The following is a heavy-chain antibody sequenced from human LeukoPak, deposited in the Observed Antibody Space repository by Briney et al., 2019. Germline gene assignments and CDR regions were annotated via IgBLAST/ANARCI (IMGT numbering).Heavy chain of an antibody. D-gene: IGHD5-18*01. J-gene: IGHJ6*03. V-gene: IGHV1-8*01. CDR2: MNPNSGNT. CDR1: GYTFTSYD. Sequence: ASVKVSCKASGYTFTSYDINWVRQATGQGLEWMGWMNPNSGNTGYAQKFQGRVTMTRNTSISTAYMELSSLRSEDTAVYYCARGGYSYGLMTYYYYYYMDVWGKGTTVTVSS. CDR3: ARGGYSYGLMTYYYYYYMDV.